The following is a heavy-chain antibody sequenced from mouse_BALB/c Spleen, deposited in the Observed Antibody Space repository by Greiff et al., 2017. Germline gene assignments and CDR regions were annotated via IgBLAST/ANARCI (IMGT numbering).Heavy chain of an antibody. D-gene: IGHD1-1*01. Sequence: QVQLQQPGAELVKPGASVKMSCKASGYTFTSYNMHWVKQTPGQGLEWIGAIYPGNGDTSYNQKFKGKATLTADKSSSTAYMQLSSLTSEDSAVYYCARFITTVVAFDYWGQGTTLTVSS. CDR2: IYPGNGDT. CDR3: ARFITTVVAFDY. V-gene: IGHV1-12*01. J-gene: IGHJ2*01. CDR1: GYTFTSYN.